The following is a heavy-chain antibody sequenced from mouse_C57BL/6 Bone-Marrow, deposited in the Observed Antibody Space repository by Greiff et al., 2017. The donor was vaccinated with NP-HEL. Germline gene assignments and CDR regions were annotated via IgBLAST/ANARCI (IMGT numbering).Heavy chain of an antibody. J-gene: IGHJ4*01. D-gene: IGHD1-1*01. CDR2: ISSGSSTI. Sequence: DVMLVESGGGLVKPGGSLKLSCAASGFTFSDYGMHWVRQAPEKGLEWVAYISSGSSTIYYADTVKGRFTISRDNAKNTLFLQMTSLRSEDTAMYYCARPPITTVVMDYWGQGTSVTVSS. V-gene: IGHV5-17*01. CDR1: GFTFSDYG. CDR3: ARPPITTVVMDY.